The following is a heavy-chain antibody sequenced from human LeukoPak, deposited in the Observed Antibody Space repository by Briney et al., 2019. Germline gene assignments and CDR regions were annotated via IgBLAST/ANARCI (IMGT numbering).Heavy chain of an antibody. J-gene: IGHJ6*02. CDR2: IHSDGST. Sequence: PGGSLRLSCAASGFTVSSNYMSWVRQAPGKGLEWVSVIHSDGSTYYADSVKGRFTISRDNSKNTLYLQMNSLRAEDTAVYYCARDQVTMVRGVIYYYGMDVWGQGTMVTVSS. D-gene: IGHD3-10*01. CDR1: GFTVSSNY. V-gene: IGHV3-66*01. CDR3: ARDQVTMVRGVIYYYGMDV.